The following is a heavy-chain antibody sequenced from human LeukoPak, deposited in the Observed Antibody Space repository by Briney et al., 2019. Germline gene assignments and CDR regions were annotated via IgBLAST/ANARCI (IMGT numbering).Heavy chain of an antibody. CDR3: ARDLVAFDAFDI. CDR1: GFTFSSYS. CDR2: ITSSSSTI. D-gene: IGHD2-2*01. J-gene: IGHJ3*02. Sequence: GGSLRLSCAASGFTFSSYSMNWVRQAPGKGLEWVSYITSSSSTIYYADSVKGRFTTSRDNAKNSLYLQMNSLRAEDTAVYYCARDLVAFDAFDIWGQGTMVTVSS. V-gene: IGHV3-48*04.